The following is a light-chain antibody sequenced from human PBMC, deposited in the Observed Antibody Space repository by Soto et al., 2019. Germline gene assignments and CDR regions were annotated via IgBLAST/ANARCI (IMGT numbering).Light chain of an antibody. J-gene: IGKJ4*01. CDR3: QQFYSVPLT. V-gene: IGKV1-33*01. CDR1: HDIGTY. CDR2: DTS. Sequence: DVQMTQSPSSLSASVGDRVTITCQASHDIGTYLNWYQHKPGKAPKLLIFDTSHLATGVPARFSGSGSDTYFTFTITTLQAEDFAPYYCQQFYSVPLTFGGGTHVEI.